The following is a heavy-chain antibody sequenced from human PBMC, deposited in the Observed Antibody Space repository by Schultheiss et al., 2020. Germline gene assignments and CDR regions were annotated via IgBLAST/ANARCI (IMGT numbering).Heavy chain of an antibody. Sequence: GGSLRLSCAASGFTFSNAWMNWVRQAPGKGLEWVAVIWYDGSNKYYADSVKGRFTISRDNSKNTLYLQMNSLRAEDTAVYYCARDNDYGDYHLDYWGQGTLVTVSS. D-gene: IGHD4-17*01. V-gene: IGHV3-33*08. CDR2: IWYDGSNK. J-gene: IGHJ4*02. CDR3: ARDNDYGDYHLDY. CDR1: GFTFSNAW.